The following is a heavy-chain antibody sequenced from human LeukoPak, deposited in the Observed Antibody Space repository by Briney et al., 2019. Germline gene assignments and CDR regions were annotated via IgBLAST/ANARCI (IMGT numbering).Heavy chain of an antibody. D-gene: IGHD1-26*01. CDR3: ANALYTFSGSYHGSFDY. V-gene: IGHV1-46*01. CDR2: INPSGGST. J-gene: IGHJ4*02. Sequence: GASVKVSCKASGYTFTSYYMHWVRQAPGQGLEWMGIINPSGGSTSYAQKFQGRVTMTRDTSTSTVYMELSSLRSEDTAVYYCANALYTFSGSYHGSFDYWGQGTLVTVSS. CDR1: GYTFTSYY.